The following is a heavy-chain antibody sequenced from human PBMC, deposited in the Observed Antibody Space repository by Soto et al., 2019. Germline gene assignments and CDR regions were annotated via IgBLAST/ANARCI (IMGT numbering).Heavy chain of an antibody. CDR2: IWYDGSNK. CDR3: ASGLDEVDY. V-gene: IGHV3-33*01. J-gene: IGHJ4*02. D-gene: IGHD5-12*01. CDR1: GFTFSSYG. Sequence: QVQLVESGGGVVQPGRSLRLSCAASGFTFSSYGMHWVRQAPGKGLEWVAVIWYDGSNKYYADSVKGRFTISRDNSKNTLYLQMNSLRAEDTAVYYCASGLDEVDYWGQGTLVTVSS.